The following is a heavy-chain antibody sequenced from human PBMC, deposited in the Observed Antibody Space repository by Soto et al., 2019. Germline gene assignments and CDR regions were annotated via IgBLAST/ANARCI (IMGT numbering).Heavy chain of an antibody. D-gene: IGHD2-21*02. Sequence: QVQLVQSGAEVKKPGASVKVSCKASGDTFTDYYIHWVRQAPGQGLEWMGTVNPSGGHTTYAQHFLGRMTMTRDTPASTLDVELPSLTSEDTAVYYCARGGHVVVVTAALDYWGQGTLVTVSS. J-gene: IGHJ4*02. CDR1: GDTFTDYY. CDR3: ARGGHVVVVTAALDY. CDR2: VNPSGGHT. V-gene: IGHV1-46*01.